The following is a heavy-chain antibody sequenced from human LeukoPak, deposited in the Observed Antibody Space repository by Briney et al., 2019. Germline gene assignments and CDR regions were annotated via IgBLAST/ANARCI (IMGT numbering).Heavy chain of an antibody. CDR2: IRSKAYGGTT. D-gene: IGHD1-26*01. CDR3: TRDRDSGSYRYRLS. CDR1: GFTFGDYA. J-gene: IGHJ4*02. V-gene: IGHV3-49*04. Sequence: PGRSLRLSCTASGFTFGDYAMSWVRQAPGKGLEGVGFIRSKAYGGTTEYAASVKGRFTISRDDSKSIAYLQMNSLKTEDTAVYYCTRDRDSGSYRYRLSWGQGTLVTVSS.